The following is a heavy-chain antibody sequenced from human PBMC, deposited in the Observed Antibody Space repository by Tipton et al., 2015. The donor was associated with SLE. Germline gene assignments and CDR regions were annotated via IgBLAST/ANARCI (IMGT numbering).Heavy chain of an antibody. CDR2: INPSGGST. CDR3: ARGGLPRAFDI. CDR1: GYTFTSYY. Sequence: QSGAEVKKPGASVKVSCKASGYTFTSYYMHWVRQAPGQGLEWMGIINPSGGSTSYAQKFQGRVTMTTDTSTSTAYMELRSLRSDDTAVYYCARGGLPRAFDIWGQGTMVTVSS. D-gene: IGHD2-15*01. J-gene: IGHJ3*02. V-gene: IGHV1-46*01.